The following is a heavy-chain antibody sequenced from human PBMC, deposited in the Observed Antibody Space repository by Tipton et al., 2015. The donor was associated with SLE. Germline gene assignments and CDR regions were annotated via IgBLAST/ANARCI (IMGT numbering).Heavy chain of an antibody. J-gene: IGHJ4*02. Sequence: SLRLSCAASRFTFSDYGMSWVRQATGMGLEWVANIKQDGNEKYYVDSVKGRFTISTDNAKNSLYLQMSSLRADDTAVYYCATSYYYFWRGWDSWGQGPLVTLSS. CDR1: RFTFSDYG. V-gene: IGHV3-7*01. D-gene: IGHD3-3*01. CDR3: ATSYYYFWRGWDS. CDR2: IKQDGNEK.